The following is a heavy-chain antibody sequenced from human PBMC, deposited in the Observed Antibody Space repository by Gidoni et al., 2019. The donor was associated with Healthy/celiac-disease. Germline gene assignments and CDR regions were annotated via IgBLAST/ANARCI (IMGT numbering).Heavy chain of an antibody. CDR2: IRSKANSYAT. V-gene: IGHV3-73*02. CDR1: GFTFSGSA. J-gene: IGHJ6*02. D-gene: IGHD3-16*02. CDR3: TRQDYIWGSYRYTAEDGMDV. Sequence: EVQLVESGGGLVQPGGSLKLSCAASGFTFSGSAMHWVRQASGTGLEGVGRIRSKANSYATAYAASVKGRLTISRDDSKNTAYLQMNSLKTEDTAVYYCTRQDYIWGSYRYTAEDGMDVWGQGTTVTVSS.